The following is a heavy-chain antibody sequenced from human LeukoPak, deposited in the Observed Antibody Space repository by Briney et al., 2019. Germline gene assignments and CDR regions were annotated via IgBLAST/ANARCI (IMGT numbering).Heavy chain of an antibody. CDR3: ARGNGDYHY. CDR2: IYSGGTT. CDR1: GFTVSRSY. V-gene: IGHV3-66*01. Sequence: GGSLRLSCVASGFTVSRSYMNWVRQAPGKGLEWVSVIYSGGTTSYADSVKGRFTISGDNSKNTVYLQMKSLRAEDTAVYYCARGNGDYHYWGQGTLVTVSS. J-gene: IGHJ4*02. D-gene: IGHD4-17*01.